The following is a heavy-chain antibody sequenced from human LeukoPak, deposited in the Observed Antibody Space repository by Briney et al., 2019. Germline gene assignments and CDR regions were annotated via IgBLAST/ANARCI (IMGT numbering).Heavy chain of an antibody. Sequence: TSETLSLTCTVSGGSISSGDYYWSWIRQPPGKGLEWIGYIYYSGSTYYNPSLKSRVTISVDTSKNQFSLKLSSVTAADTAVYYCARVNYDYYYYMDVWGKGPRSPSP. CDR3: ARVNYDYYYYMDV. J-gene: IGHJ6*03. D-gene: IGHD4-23*01. CDR1: GGSISSGDYY. V-gene: IGHV4-30-4*08. CDR2: IYYSGST.